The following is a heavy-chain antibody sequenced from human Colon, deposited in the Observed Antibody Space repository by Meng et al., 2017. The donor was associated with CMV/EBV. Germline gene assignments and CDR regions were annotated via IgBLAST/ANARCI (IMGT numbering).Heavy chain of an antibody. V-gene: IGHV3-43*01. D-gene: IGHD2-2*01. CDR2: ISWDGGST. CDR1: GFTFDDYT. Sequence: GESLKISCAASGFTFDDYTMHWVRQAPGKGLEWVSLISWDGGSTYYADSVKGRFTISRDNSKNSLYLQMNSLRTEDTALYYCAKDGYCSSTSCSGWFDPWGQGTLVTVSS. CDR3: AKDGYCSSTSCSGWFDP. J-gene: IGHJ5*02.